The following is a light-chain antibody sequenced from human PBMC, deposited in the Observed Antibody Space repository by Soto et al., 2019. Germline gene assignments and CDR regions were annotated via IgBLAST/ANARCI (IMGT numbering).Light chain of an antibody. CDR3: CSYAGGSTLV. Sequence: QSVLTQPASVSGSPGQSITISCTGTSRYNLVSWYQQHPGKAPKLMTYEGSQRPSGVSNRFSGSKSGNTASLTISGLQAEDEADYYCCSYAGGSTLVFGGGTKVTVL. J-gene: IGLJ2*01. V-gene: IGLV2-23*01. CDR2: EGS. CDR1: SRYNL.